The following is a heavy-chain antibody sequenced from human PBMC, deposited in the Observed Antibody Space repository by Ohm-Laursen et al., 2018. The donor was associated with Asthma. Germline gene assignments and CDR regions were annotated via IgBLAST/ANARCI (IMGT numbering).Heavy chain of an antibody. CDR2: ISSGSSYI. CDR3: ARDLLGSTGTTDL. CDR1: GFTFSTYK. Sequence: SLRLSCAASGFTFSTYKMNWVRQAPGEGLEFVSSISSGSSYIYYADSVKGRFTISRDNAKKSLYLQINSLRADDSAVYYCARDLLGSTGTTDLWGQGTLVAVSS. D-gene: IGHD1-1*01. V-gene: IGHV3-21*01. J-gene: IGHJ5*02.